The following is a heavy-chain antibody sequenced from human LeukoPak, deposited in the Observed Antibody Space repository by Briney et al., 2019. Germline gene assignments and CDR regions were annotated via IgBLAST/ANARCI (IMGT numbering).Heavy chain of an antibody. CDR2: IYYGGST. D-gene: IGHD4-11*01. V-gene: IGHV4-59*01. CDR3: ARTRLYFDY. Sequence: GSLRLSCAASGFTFSSYAMSWVRQAPGKALEWIGYIYYGGSTNYNPSLKSRVTISVDTSKNQFSLKLSSVTAADTAVYYCARTRLYFDYWGQGTLVTVSS. J-gene: IGHJ4*02. CDR1: GFTFSSYA.